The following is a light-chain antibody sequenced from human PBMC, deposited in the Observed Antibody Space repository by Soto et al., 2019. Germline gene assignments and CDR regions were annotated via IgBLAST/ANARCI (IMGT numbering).Light chain of an antibody. Sequence: EIVLTQSPGTLSLSPGERAPLSCRASQSVSSSYLAWYQQKAGQAPRLLIYGASNRATGIPDRFSGSGSGTDFILTISRLEPEDFAVYYCQHYGSSWTFGQGTKVDI. CDR3: QHYGSSWT. CDR2: GAS. V-gene: IGKV3-20*01. J-gene: IGKJ1*01. CDR1: QSVSSSY.